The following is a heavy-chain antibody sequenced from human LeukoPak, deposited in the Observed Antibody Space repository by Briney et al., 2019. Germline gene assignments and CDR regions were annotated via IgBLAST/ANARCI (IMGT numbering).Heavy chain of an antibody. J-gene: IGHJ4*02. V-gene: IGHV1-18*01. Sequence: ASVKVSCKASGYTFTSYGISWVRQAPGQGLEWMGWISAYNGNTNYAQKFQGRVTITADKSTSTAYMELSSLRSEDTAVYYCADDIVVGYWGQGTLVTVSS. CDR1: GYTFTSYG. D-gene: IGHD2-15*01. CDR2: ISAYNGNT. CDR3: ADDIVVGY.